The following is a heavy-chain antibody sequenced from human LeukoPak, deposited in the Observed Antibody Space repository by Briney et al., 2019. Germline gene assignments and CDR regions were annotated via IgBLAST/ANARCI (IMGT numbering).Heavy chain of an antibody. CDR1: GGSISSSSYY. D-gene: IGHD3-16*02. V-gene: IGHV4-39*07. J-gene: IGHJ4*02. CDR2: IYYSGST. CDR3: ARDGHYVWGSYRPSGTRY. Sequence: SETLSLTCTVSGGSISSSSYYWGWIRQPPGKGLEWIGSIYYSGSTYYNPSLKSRVTISVDTSKNQFSLKLSSVTAADTAVYYCARDGHYVWGSYRPSGTRYWGQGTLVTVSS.